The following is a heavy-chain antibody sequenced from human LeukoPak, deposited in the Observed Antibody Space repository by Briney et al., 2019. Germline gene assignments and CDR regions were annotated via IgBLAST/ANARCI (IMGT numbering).Heavy chain of an antibody. CDR3: AGDFDSSGRYGGFQH. D-gene: IGHD6-19*01. Sequence: ASVKVSCKASGYTFTGYYMHWVRQAPGQGLEWMGRINPNSGGTNYAQKFQGRVTMTRDTSISTAYMELSRLRSDDTAVYYCAGDFDSSGRYGGFQHWGQGTLVTVSS. V-gene: IGHV1-2*06. CDR2: INPNSGGT. J-gene: IGHJ1*01. CDR1: GYTFTGYY.